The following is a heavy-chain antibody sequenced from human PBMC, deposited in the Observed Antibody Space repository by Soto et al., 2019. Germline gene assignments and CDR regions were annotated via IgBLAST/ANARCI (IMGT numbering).Heavy chain of an antibody. CDR3: AENGYDYSDFDY. CDR2: ISGSGGST. D-gene: IGHD5-12*01. J-gene: IGHJ4*02. Sequence: ESGGGLVQPGGSLRLSCAASGFTFSSYAMSWVRQAPGKGLESVSAISGSGGSTYYADSVKGRFTISRDNSKNTLYLQMNSLSAEDTAVYYCAENGYDYSDFDYWGQGTLVTVSS. CDR1: GFTFSSYA. V-gene: IGHV3-23*01.